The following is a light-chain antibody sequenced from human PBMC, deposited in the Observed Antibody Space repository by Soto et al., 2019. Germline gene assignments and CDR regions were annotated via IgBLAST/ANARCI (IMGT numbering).Light chain of an antibody. CDR1: QTISSS. J-gene: IGKJ2*01. CDR3: QQSYSSPQMYT. Sequence: DIQMTQSPSSLSASVGDRVTITCRASQTISSSLNWYQQKPGKAPDLLIYAASNLQSGVPSRFSGSGSGSDFTLTIISLQPEDFATYYCQQSYSSPQMYTFGQGTRLEIK. CDR2: AAS. V-gene: IGKV1-39*01.